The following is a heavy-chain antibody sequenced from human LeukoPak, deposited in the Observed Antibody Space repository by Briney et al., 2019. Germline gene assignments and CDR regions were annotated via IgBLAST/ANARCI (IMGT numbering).Heavy chain of an antibody. J-gene: IGHJ5*02. CDR3: ARGTPYNP. V-gene: IGHV4-39*07. Sequence: SETLSLTCTVSGVSISSGTYYWGWIRPPPGKGLEWIGSIHYSGTTYYNPSLKSRVTISIDTSKNQFSLRLRSVTAADTAVYYCARGTPYNPWGQGTLVTVSS. D-gene: IGHD4-11*01. CDR1: GVSISSGTYY. CDR2: IHYSGTT.